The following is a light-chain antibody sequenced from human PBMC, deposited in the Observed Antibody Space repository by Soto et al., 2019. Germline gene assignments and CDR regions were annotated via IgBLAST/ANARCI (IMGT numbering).Light chain of an antibody. V-gene: IGKV3-11*01. Sequence: ETVLTQSPATLSLSPGERATLSCRASESVGSDLAWSQQKPGQAPRLLIYDISSRATGTPARFSGSGFGTDFSLTINSLEPEDFAVYFCQQRDAWPLTFGGGTKVET. CDR3: QQRDAWPLT. J-gene: IGKJ4*01. CDR1: ESVGSD. CDR2: DIS.